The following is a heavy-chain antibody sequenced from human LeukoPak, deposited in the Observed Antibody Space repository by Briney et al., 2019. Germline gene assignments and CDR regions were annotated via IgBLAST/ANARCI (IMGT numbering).Heavy chain of an antibody. CDR2: ISYDGSNK. D-gene: IGHD2-21*02. CDR1: GFTFSSYA. J-gene: IGHJ4*02. CDR3: AKDGGEYCGGDCYPPDY. Sequence: HPGRSLRLSCAASGFTFSSYAMHWVRQAPGKGLEWVAVISYDGSNKYYADSVKGRFTISRDNSKNTLYLQMNSLRAEDTAVYYCAKDGGEYCGGDCYPPDYWGQGTLVTVSS. V-gene: IGHV3-30*04.